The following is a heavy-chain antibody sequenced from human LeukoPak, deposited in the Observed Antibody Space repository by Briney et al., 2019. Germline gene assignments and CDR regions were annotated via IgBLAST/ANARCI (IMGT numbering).Heavy chain of an antibody. D-gene: IGHD4-17*01. CDR1: GYTFPDYY. V-gene: IGHV1-2*02. J-gene: IGHJ4*02. CDR2: INPKSGAT. CDR3: ARPADYGDYLDY. Sequence: ASVKVSCKASGYTFPDYYMHWVRQAPGQGLEWMGWINPKSGATKYALKFQGRVTMTRDTSISTVYMELSRLRSDDTAVYYCARPADYGDYLDYWGQGTLVTVSS.